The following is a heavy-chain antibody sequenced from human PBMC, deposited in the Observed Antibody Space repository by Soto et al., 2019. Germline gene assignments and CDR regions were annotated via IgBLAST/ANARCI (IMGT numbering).Heavy chain of an antibody. J-gene: IGHJ4*02. CDR3: AREGVIVVEGGYYFDY. D-gene: IGHD3-22*01. Sequence: QVQPVESGGGVVQPGRSLRLSCAASGFTFSSYGMHWVRQAPGKGLEWVAVIWYDGSNKYYADSVKGRFTISRDNSKNTLYLQMNSLRAEDTAVYYCAREGVIVVEGGYYFDYWGQGTLVTVSS. V-gene: IGHV3-33*01. CDR2: IWYDGSNK. CDR1: GFTFSSYG.